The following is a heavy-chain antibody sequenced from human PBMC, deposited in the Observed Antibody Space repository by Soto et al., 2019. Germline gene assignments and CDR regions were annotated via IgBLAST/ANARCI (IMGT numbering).Heavy chain of an antibody. Sequence: GGSLRLSCTFSGFTSDDYDYALTWVRQAPGKGLQWLGLIRGSTYGGTTEYAASVKGRFTISRDDSKGIAYLQMNSLKTEDTAVYYCSRDGDLYGLDVWGQGTTVTVSS. D-gene: IGHD3-3*01. CDR3: SRDGDLYGLDV. CDR2: IRGSTYGGTT. J-gene: IGHJ6*02. V-gene: IGHV3-49*04. CDR1: GFTSDDYDYA.